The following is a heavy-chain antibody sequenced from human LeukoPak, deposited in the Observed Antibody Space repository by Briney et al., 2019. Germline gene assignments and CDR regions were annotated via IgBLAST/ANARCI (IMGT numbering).Heavy chain of an antibody. D-gene: IGHD6-13*01. CDR3: ARGIAGPDAFDI. CDR2: INHSGST. CDR1: GGSFSGYY. J-gene: IGHJ3*02. Sequence: SETLSLTCAVYGGSFSGYYWSWIRQPPGKGLEWIGEINHSGSTNYNPSLKSRVTISVDTSKNQFSLKLSSVTVADTAVYYCARGIAGPDAFDIWGQGTMVTVSS. V-gene: IGHV4-34*01.